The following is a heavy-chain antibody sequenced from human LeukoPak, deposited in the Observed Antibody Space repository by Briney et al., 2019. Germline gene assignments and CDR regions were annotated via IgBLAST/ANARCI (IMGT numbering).Heavy chain of an antibody. CDR1: GFTFSSSW. CDR2: IYSGGST. V-gene: IGHV3-53*01. J-gene: IGHJ4*02. CDR3: ASFSYCGSDCYLEGFDY. Sequence: GGSLRLSCAASGFTFSSSWMAWVRQAPGKGLEWVSVIYSGGSTYYADSVKGRFTISRDNSKNTLYFQMNSLRAEDTAVYYCASFSYCGSDCYLEGFDYWGQGTLVTVSS. D-gene: IGHD2-21*02.